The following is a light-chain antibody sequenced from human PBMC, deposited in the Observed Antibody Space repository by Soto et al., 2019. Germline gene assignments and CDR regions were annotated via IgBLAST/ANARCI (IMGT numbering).Light chain of an antibody. J-gene: IGLJ2*01. CDR1: SGHSSYI. Sequence: QPVLTQSSSASASLGSSVKLTCTLSSGHSSYIIAWHHQQPGKAPRYLMKLEGSGSYNKGSGVPDRFSGSSSGTDRYLTISTLQFEEEANYYCETWDSNTRVFGGGTQLTV. CDR3: ETWDSNTRV. V-gene: IGLV4-60*02. CDR2: LEGSGSY.